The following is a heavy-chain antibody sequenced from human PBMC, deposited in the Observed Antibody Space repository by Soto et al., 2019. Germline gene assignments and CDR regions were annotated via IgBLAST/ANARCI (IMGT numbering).Heavy chain of an antibody. Sequence: EVQLVESGGGLVKPGGSLRLSCAASGFTFSNAWMNWVRQAPGKGLEWVGRIKSKTDGGTADYAATVKGRFTISRDDSTNTLYLQMDSLIAEDTAVYYCTTQDCSGSSCYSGYSCSGVAVWGQGTTVSVSS. CDR3: TTQDCSGSSCYSGYSCSGVAV. CDR2: IKSKTDGGTA. CDR1: GFTFSNAW. V-gene: IGHV3-15*07. J-gene: IGHJ6*02. D-gene: IGHD2-15*01.